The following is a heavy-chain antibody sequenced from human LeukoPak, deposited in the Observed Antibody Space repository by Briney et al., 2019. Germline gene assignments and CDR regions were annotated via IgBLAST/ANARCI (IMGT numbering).Heavy chain of an antibody. CDR2: IYYRGST. CDR3: ARRPHYFDY. V-gene: IGHV4-39*01. J-gene: IGHJ4*02. Sequence: PSETLSLTCTVSGGSISSSSYYWGWIRQPPGKGLEWIGSIYYRGSTYYNPSLKSRVTISVDTSKNQFSLKLSSVTAADTAVYYCARRPHYFDYWGQGTLVTVSS. CDR1: GGSISSSSYY.